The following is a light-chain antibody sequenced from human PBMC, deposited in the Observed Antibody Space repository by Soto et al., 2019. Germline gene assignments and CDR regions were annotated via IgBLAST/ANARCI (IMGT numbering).Light chain of an antibody. CDR1: SSDVGGYNY. Sequence: ALTQPPSASGSPGQSVTISCTGTSSDVGGYNYVSWYQQHPGKAPKLMIYEVTKRPSGVPDRFSGSKSGNTASLTVSGLQAEDEADYYCSSYAGSNNLKVFGTGTKVTVL. CDR2: EVT. J-gene: IGLJ1*01. V-gene: IGLV2-8*01. CDR3: SSYAGSNNLKV.